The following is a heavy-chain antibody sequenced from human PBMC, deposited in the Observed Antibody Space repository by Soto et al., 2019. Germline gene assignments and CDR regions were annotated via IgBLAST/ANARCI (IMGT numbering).Heavy chain of an antibody. V-gene: IGHV3-64D*08. CDR1: WGTFGGYG. CDR3: VKAGFGAALYGMDV. Sequence: AGGSLRLYCSAAWGTFGGYGSHWVRQAPGKGLEYVSAISSNGGSTYYADSVKGRFTISRDNSKNTLYLQMSSLRAEDTAVYYCVKAGFGAALYGMDVWGQGTTVTVSS. J-gene: IGHJ6*02. D-gene: IGHD6-6*01. CDR2: ISSNGGST.